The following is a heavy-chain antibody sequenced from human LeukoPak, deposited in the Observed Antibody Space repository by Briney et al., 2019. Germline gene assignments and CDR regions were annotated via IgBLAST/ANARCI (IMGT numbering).Heavy chain of an antibody. CDR3: AKAGRPQAVAGWIDY. Sequence: AESLTLSCAASGFTFNNYVMSWVRQAPGKGLEWVSSMGGGGTTYYADYVKGRFTISRDTSKNTLYLQMNSLRAEDTAIYYCAKAGRPQAVAGWIDYWGQGTLVTVSS. CDR2: MGGGGTT. J-gene: IGHJ4*02. V-gene: IGHV3-23*01. CDR1: GFTFNNYV. D-gene: IGHD6-19*01.